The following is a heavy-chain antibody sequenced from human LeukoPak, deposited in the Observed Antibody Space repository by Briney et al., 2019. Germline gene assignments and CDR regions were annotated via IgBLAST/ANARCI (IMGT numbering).Heavy chain of an antibody. D-gene: IGHD3-16*02. CDR1: GFTFTNYA. J-gene: IGHJ3*02. CDR3: AKDLSSHDI. Sequence: GGSLRLSCAASGFTFTNYAMTWVRQAPGKGLEWVSAISGRGGSTYYADSVKGRFTISRDNSKNTLHLQMNSLRAEDTAVYYCAKDLSSHDIWGQGTMVTVSS. CDR2: ISGRGGST. V-gene: IGHV3-23*01.